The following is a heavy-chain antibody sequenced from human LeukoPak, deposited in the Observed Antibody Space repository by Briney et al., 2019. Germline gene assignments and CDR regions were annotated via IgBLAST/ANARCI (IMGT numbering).Heavy chain of an antibody. CDR3: VASSSGSYRHSDY. Sequence: ASVTVSCKASGGTLTNYGIRWVRQAPGQGLEWMGWISAYNGNTNYAQKLQGRVTMTTDTSTSTAYMELRSLRSDDTAVYYCVASSSGSYRHSDYWGQGTLVTVSS. CDR1: GGTLTNYG. J-gene: IGHJ4*02. V-gene: IGHV1-18*01. CDR2: ISAYNGNT. D-gene: IGHD1-26*01.